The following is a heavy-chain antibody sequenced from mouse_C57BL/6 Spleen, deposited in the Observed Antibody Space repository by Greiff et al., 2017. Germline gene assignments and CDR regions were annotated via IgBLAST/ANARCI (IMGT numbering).Heavy chain of an antibody. CDR1: GYTFTSYW. J-gene: IGHJ2*01. V-gene: IGHV1-61*01. CDR3: ARLRPFFDY. D-gene: IGHD2-12*01. Sequence: VQLQQPGAELVRPGSSVKLSCKASGYTFTSYWLDWVKQRPGQGLEWIGNIYPSDSETHYNQKFKDKATLTVDKSSSTAYMQLSSLTSEDSAVYYCARLRPFFDYWGQGTTLTVSS. CDR2: IYPSDSET.